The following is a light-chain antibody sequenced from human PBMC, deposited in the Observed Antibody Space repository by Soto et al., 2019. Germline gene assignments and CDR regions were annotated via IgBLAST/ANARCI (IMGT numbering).Light chain of an antibody. CDR3: SSYTSSSTRNVV. CDR1: SSDVGGYNY. J-gene: IGLJ2*01. CDR2: DVS. Sequence: QSALTQPASVSGSPGQSITISCTGTSSDVGGYNYVSWYQQHPAKAPKLMIYDVSNRPSGVSNRFSGSKSGNTASLTISGLQAEDEADYYCSSYTSSSTRNVVFGGGTKVTVL. V-gene: IGLV2-14*01.